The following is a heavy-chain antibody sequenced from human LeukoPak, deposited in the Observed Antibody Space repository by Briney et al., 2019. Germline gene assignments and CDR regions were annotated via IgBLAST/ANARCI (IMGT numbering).Heavy chain of an antibody. D-gene: IGHD2-21*01. Sequence: GGSLRLSCAASGFTFSSYAMHWVRQAPGKGLEWVAVISYDGSNKYYADSVKGRFTISRDNSKNTLYLQMNSLRAEDTAVYYCARDERHSAGAFDIWGQGTMVTVSS. CDR3: ARDERHSAGAFDI. CDR1: GFTFSSYA. CDR2: ISYDGSNK. J-gene: IGHJ3*02. V-gene: IGHV3-30-3*01.